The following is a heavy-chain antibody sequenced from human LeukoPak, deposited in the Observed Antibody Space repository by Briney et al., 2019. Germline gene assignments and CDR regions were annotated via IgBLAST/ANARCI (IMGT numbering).Heavy chain of an antibody. CDR2: INPSGGST. D-gene: IGHD6-19*01. CDR1: GYTFTSYY. Sequence: GASVKVSCKASGYTFTSYYMHWVRQAPGQGLEWMGIINPSGGSTSYAQKFQGRVTMTRDTSTSTVYMELSSLRSEDTAVYYCATGRIAVAGTSWFDPWGQGTLVTVSS. V-gene: IGHV1-46*01. CDR3: ATGRIAVAGTSWFDP. J-gene: IGHJ5*02.